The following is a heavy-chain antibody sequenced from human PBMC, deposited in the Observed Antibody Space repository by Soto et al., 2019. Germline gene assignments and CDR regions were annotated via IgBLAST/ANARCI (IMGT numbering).Heavy chain of an antibody. CDR3: ARINSGTYLGDALDI. Sequence: EVQLVESGGALVQPGGSLRLSCAVSGFTFGSYWMTWVRQAPGKGLEWVANIKQDGSEKYFVDSVKGRFTISRDNAKNSLYLQMKSLRAEDTAVYYCARINSGTYLGDALDIWGQGTMVTVSS. J-gene: IGHJ3*02. V-gene: IGHV3-7*03. CDR1: GFTFGSYW. CDR2: IKQDGSEK. D-gene: IGHD1-26*01.